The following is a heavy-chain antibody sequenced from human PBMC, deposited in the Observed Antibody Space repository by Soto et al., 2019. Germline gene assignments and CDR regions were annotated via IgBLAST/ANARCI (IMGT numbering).Heavy chain of an antibody. CDR1: GAAFNTIT. Sequence: QVQLVQSGAEVKKPGSSVRVSCKASGAAFNTITINWVRQAPGQGLEWMGGFVPVFGSATYAQTFQGRVAITADASTSTFYMELSRLNSEDTALYYCVREDDTTGSYSWFDPWGQGTLVTVSS. CDR3: VREDDTTGSYSWFDP. J-gene: IGHJ5*02. V-gene: IGHV1-69*01. CDR2: FVPVFGSA. D-gene: IGHD3-9*01.